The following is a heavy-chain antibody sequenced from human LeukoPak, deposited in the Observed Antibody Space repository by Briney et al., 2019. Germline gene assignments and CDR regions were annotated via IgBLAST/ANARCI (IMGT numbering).Heavy chain of an antibody. D-gene: IGHD3-10*01. J-gene: IGHJ6*03. CDR2: INPNSGGT. Sequence: ASVKVSCKASGYTFTGYYMHWVRQAPGQGLEWMGWINPNSGGTNYAQKFQGRVTMTRDTSISTAYMELSRLRSDDTAVYYCARNVADYYGSGSPYYYYYYMDVWGKGTTVTISS. CDR1: GYTFTGYY. CDR3: ARNVADYYGSGSPYYYYYYMDV. V-gene: IGHV1-2*02.